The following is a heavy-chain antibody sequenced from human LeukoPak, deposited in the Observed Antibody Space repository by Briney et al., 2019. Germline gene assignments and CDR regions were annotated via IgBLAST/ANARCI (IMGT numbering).Heavy chain of an antibody. Sequence: GGSLRLSCAASGSTFSSYNMNWVRQAPGKGLEWVAVISYDGSNKYYADSVKGRFTISRDNSKNTLYLQMNSLRAEDTAVYYCAKDRDYGDYYWFDPWGQGTLVTVSS. D-gene: IGHD4-17*01. CDR3: AKDRDYGDYYWFDP. CDR2: ISYDGSNK. J-gene: IGHJ5*02. CDR1: GSTFSSYN. V-gene: IGHV3-30*18.